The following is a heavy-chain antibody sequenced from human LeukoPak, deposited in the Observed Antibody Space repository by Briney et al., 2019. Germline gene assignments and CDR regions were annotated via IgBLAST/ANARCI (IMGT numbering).Heavy chain of an antibody. V-gene: IGHV1-46*01. CDR1: GYTFTSNY. CDR3: ARDNSVRDEAWWFNP. D-gene: IGHD5-24*01. J-gene: IGHJ5*02. CDR2: ISPSGGST. Sequence: ASVKVSCEAFGYTFTSNYMHWVRQAPGQGPECMGVISPSGGSTTYAQKFQGRVTLTRDMSTSTDYLELSSLRSEDTAVYYCARDNSVRDEAWWFNPWGQGTLVTVSS.